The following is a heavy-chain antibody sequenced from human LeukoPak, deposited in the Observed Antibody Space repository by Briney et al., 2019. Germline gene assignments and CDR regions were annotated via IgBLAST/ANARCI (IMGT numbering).Heavy chain of an antibody. D-gene: IGHD1-26*01. CDR2: IYYSGST. V-gene: IGHV4-31*03. CDR3: AREGNKWEQQRVNAFDI. CDR1: GGSISSGGYY. J-gene: IGHJ3*02. Sequence: SETLSLTCTVSGGSISSGGYYWSWIRQHPGKGLEWIGYIYYSGSTYYNPSLKSRVTISVDTSKNQFSLKLSSVTAADTAVYYCAREGNKWEQQRVNAFDIWGQGTVVTVSS.